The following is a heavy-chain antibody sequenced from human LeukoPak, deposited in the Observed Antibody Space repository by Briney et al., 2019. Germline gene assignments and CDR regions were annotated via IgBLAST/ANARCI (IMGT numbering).Heavy chain of an antibody. V-gene: IGHV3-7*01. Sequence: GGSLRLSCAASGFTFSSYWMSWVRQAPGKGLEWVANIKQDGSEKYYVDSVKGRFTISRDNAKNSLYLQMNSLRAEDTAVYYCAREAYNWNDPLDYWGQGTLVTVSS. CDR3: AREAYNWNDPLDY. J-gene: IGHJ4*02. CDR2: IKQDGSEK. CDR1: GFTFSSYW. D-gene: IGHD1-20*01.